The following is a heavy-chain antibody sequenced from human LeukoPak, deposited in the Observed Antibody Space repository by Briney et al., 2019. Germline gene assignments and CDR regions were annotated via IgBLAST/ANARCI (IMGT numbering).Heavy chain of an antibody. V-gene: IGHV3-23*01. CDR1: GFTFSSYA. Sequence: GGSLRLSCAASGFTFSSYAMSWVRQAPGKGLEWVSAISGSGGSTYYADSVKGRFTISRDNSKNTLYLQMNSLRAEDTAVYYCARSSGYDHKALDYWGQGTLVTVSS. CDR3: ARSSGYDHKALDY. CDR2: ISGSGGST. J-gene: IGHJ4*02. D-gene: IGHD5-12*01.